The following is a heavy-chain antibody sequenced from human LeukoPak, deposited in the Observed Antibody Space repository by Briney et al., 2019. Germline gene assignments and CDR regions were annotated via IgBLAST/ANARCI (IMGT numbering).Heavy chain of an antibody. J-gene: IGHJ4*02. Sequence: PSETLSLTCAISGGSFTDYYWSWIRQPPGKGLEWIGDINDSGSTNSSPSLKSRVVISLDTSKSQLSLKLSPVTAADTATYFCARAGRDTSSRALDYWVQGTLVTVSS. D-gene: IGHD5-18*01. CDR1: GGSFTDYY. CDR2: INDSGST. CDR3: ARAGRDTSSRALDY. V-gene: IGHV4-34*01.